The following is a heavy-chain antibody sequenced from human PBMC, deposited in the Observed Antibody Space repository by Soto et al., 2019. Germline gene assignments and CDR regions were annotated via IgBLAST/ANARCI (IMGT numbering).Heavy chain of an antibody. Sequence: GGSLRLSCSPSGFTFSTYAMSWVRQAPGKGLEWVSAISGSGGSTYYADSVKGRFTVSRDNSRSTLYLQMNSLRAEDTALYYCVKPLISFGGATAKGGFDIWGQGTMVTV. D-gene: IGHD3-16*01. CDR2: ISGSGGST. CDR1: GFTFSTYA. J-gene: IGHJ3*02. V-gene: IGHV3-23*01. CDR3: VKPLISFGGATAKGGFDI.